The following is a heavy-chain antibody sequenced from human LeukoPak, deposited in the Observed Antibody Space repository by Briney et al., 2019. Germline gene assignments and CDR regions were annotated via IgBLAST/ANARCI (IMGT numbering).Heavy chain of an antibody. CDR1: GYDFINYA. V-gene: IGHV1-18*01. D-gene: IGHD4-11*01. CDR3: ARTWDYSPRGRFDD. Sequence: ASVKVSFKGSGYDFINYAITGVRQPPGQGLEGMGWIRPFNGQTNCAQNHRGRVNMTIDSTTSTASMELRGLRSDDTGVYYCARTWDYSPRGRFDDWGQGTRVTVSS. J-gene: IGHJ4*02. CDR2: IRPFNGQT.